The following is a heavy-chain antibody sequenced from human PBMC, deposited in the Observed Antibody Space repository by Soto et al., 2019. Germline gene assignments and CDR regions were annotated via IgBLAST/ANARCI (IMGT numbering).Heavy chain of an antibody. Sequence: QVQVVQSGDEVKKPGASVKVSCKASGYTFSSYAINWVRQAPGQVLEWMAWISAYNGNTNYAQKFQGRLTMTTDTCTSTAYIGQRSLISDATAVYYCAIPSTYGSSAYVSLPPPIYSYYDMDAWGQGTTVTVSS. CDR2: ISAYNGNT. CDR1: GYTFSSYA. V-gene: IGHV1-18*01. D-gene: IGHD5-12*01. J-gene: IGHJ6*02. CDR3: AIPSTYGSSAYVSLPPPIYSYYDMDA.